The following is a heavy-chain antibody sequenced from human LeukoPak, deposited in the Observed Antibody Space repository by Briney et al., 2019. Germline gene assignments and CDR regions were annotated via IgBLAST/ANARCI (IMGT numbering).Heavy chain of an antibody. J-gene: IGHJ4*02. V-gene: IGHV3-9*01. CDR1: GLTFDDYA. D-gene: IGHD3-22*01. CDR2: ISWNSGSI. Sequence: GGSLRLSCAASGLTFDDYAMHWVRQAPGKGLEWVSGISWNSGSIGYADSVKGRFTISRDNAKNSLYLQMNSLRAEDTALYYCAKDRHYYDSSGFDYWGQGTLVTVSS. CDR3: AKDRHYYDSSGFDY.